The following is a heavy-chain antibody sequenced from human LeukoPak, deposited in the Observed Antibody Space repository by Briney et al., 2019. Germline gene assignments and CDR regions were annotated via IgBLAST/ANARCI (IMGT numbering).Heavy chain of an antibody. CDR3: ARAPSGYYPYFDY. CDR1: EFTFSSYT. V-gene: IGHV3-30*04. Sequence: PGGSLRLSCAASEFTFSSYTMHWVRQAPGKGLEWVAVISYDGSNKYYADSVKGRFTISRDNSKNTLYLQMNSLRAEDATMCYCARAPSGYYPYFDYWGQGTLVTVSS. J-gene: IGHJ4*02. D-gene: IGHD3-3*01. CDR2: ISYDGSNK.